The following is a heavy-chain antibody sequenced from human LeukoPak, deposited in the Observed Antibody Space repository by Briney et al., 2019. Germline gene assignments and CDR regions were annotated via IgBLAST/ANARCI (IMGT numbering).Heavy chain of an antibody. CDR1: GYSFTNYW. V-gene: IGHV5-51*01. Sequence: PGEAPKISCKGSGYSFTNYWIGWVRQMSGKGLEWRGITYPGDSDTRYSRSFQGQVTISADKSISTAYLQWSSLQASDTAMYHCARLIRWDRYDTSGFDFWGQGTLVSAPS. CDR2: TYPGDSDT. J-gene: IGHJ4*02. CDR3: ARLIRWDRYDTSGFDF. D-gene: IGHD3-22*01.